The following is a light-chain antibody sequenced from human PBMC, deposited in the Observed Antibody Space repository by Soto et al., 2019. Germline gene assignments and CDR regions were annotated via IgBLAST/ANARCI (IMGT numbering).Light chain of an antibody. J-gene: IGKJ1*01. CDR1: ESISKW. CDR3: QQYNSYSWT. Sequence: DIQMTQSPSSLSASVGDKVTITCRATESISKWLAWYQEKPGNPPRPLIYDASTLESGVPSRFSGSGSGTEFTLTISSLQADDFAIYYCQQYNSYSWTFGQGTKVEMK. V-gene: IGKV1-5*01. CDR2: DAS.